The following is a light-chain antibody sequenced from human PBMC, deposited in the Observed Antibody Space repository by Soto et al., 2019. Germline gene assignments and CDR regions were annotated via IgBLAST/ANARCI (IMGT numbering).Light chain of an antibody. Sequence: LKKCRATIALLPLEMATFSCMASQSVSSHLAWYQQKPGQAPRLLIYDASNRATGIPARFSGSGSGTDFTLTISSLEPEDFAVYYCQQRSNLPPTFGQGTRLEIK. CDR2: DAS. V-gene: IGKV3-11*01. J-gene: IGKJ5*01. CDR1: QSVSSH. CDR3: QQRSNLPPT.